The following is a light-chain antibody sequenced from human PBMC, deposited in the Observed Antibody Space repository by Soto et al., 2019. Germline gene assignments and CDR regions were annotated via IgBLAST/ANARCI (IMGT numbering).Light chain of an antibody. CDR1: SSNIGAGYD. J-gene: IGLJ2*01. Sequence: QSVLTQPTSVSGAPGQRVTISCTGSSSNIGAGYDVHWYQQLPGTAPILLIYGNTNRPSGVPDRFSGSKSGTSASLAITGLQAEDEADYYCQSYDSSLSGVVFGGGTKLTVL. CDR2: GNT. CDR3: QSYDSSLSGVV. V-gene: IGLV1-40*01.